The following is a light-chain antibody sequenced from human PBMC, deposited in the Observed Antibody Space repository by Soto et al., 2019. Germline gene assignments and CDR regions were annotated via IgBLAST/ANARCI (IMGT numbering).Light chain of an antibody. V-gene: IGLV2-8*01. Sequence: QSALPQPPSASGSPGQSVTISCTGSSSDVGGYNYVSWYQQHPGKAPKLMIYEVSKRPSGVPDRLSGSKTGNTASVTVSGLEAEYEADYYFGSYGRGTTVVVCAGTK. J-gene: IGLJ2*01. CDR3: GSYGRGTTVV. CDR2: EVS. CDR1: SSDVGGYNY.